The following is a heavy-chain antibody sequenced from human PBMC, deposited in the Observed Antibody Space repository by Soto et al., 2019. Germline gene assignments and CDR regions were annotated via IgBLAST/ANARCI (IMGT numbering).Heavy chain of an antibody. V-gene: IGHV4-30-4*01. CDR3: VKYSSGWYETDY. D-gene: IGHD6-19*01. J-gene: IGHJ4*02. Sequence: SETLSLTCTVSGASISGFYWSWIRQPPGKGLEWIGYIYYSGSTYYNPSLKSRVTISVDTSKNQFSLKLSSVTAADTAVYYCVKYSSGWYETDYWGQGTLVTVSS. CDR1: GASISGFY. CDR2: IYYSGST.